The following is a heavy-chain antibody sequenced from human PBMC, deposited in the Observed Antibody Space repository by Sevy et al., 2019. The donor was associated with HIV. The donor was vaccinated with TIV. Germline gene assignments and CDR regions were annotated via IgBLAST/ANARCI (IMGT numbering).Heavy chain of an antibody. CDR3: ARDRSPWGSTGD. D-gene: IGHD3-16*01. V-gene: IGHV3-23*01. J-gene: IGHJ4*02. CDR2: INDRGSRT. Sequence: GGSLRLSCVVSGFTFSDYAMCWVRQAPGKGLEWVSSINDRGSRTHYEDFVKGRLTISRDNTKNTVYLQMNSLRAEDTAIYFCARDRSPWGSTGDWGQGTLVTVSS. CDR1: GFTFSDYA.